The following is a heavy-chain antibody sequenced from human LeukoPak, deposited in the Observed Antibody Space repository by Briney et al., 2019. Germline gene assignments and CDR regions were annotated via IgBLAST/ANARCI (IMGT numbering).Heavy chain of an antibody. CDR3: ARGERIAARHYYMDV. Sequence: GGSLRLSCAASGFTFSSYSMNWVRQAPGKGLEWVSSISSSSSYIYYADSVKGRFTISRGNAKNSLYLQMNSLRAEDTAVYYCARGERIAARHYYMDVWGKGTTVTVSS. D-gene: IGHD6-6*01. CDR1: GFTFSSYS. CDR2: ISSSSSYI. V-gene: IGHV3-21*01. J-gene: IGHJ6*03.